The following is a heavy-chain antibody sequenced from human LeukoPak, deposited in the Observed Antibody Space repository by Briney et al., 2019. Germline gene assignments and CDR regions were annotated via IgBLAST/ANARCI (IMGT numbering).Heavy chain of an antibody. V-gene: IGHV3-23*01. CDR1: GFTFSSYA. CDR2: IGGSGGST. D-gene: IGHD6-13*01. CDR3: AKVETAAAATLRGFDY. Sequence: GGSLRPSCAASGFTFSSYAMSWVRQAPGKGLEWVSSIGGSGGSTYYADSVKGRFTISRDNSKNTLYLQMNSLRAEDTAVYYCAKVETAAAATLRGFDYWGQGTLVTVSS. J-gene: IGHJ4*02.